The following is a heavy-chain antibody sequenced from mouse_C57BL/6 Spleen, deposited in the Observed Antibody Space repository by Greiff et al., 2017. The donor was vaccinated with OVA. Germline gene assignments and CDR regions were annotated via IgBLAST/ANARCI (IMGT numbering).Heavy chain of an antibody. Sequence: VQLQQPGAELVKPGASVKMSCKASGYTFTSYWITWVKQRPGQGLEWIGDIYPGSGSTNYNEKFKSKATLTVDTSSSTAYMQLSSPTSEDSAVYYCASYSNYEDYFDYWGQGTTLTVSS. CDR2: IYPGSGST. V-gene: IGHV1-55*01. CDR1: GYTFTSYW. D-gene: IGHD2-5*01. J-gene: IGHJ2*01. CDR3: ASYSNYEDYFDY.